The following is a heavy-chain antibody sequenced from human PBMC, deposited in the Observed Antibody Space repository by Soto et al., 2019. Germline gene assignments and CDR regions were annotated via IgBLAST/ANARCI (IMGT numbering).Heavy chain of an antibody. CDR2: IIPIFGKA. CDR3: ARQDTAMFVH. D-gene: IGHD5-18*01. Sequence: KNSCCAAGGSXSTNPCVWVGQPPGQGLEWMGGIIPIFGKANYEQKFQGRVTITADESTSTAYMELSSLRSEDTAVYYCARQDTAMFVHWGQGTLGTVSS. J-gene: IGHJ4*02. CDR1: GGSXSTNP. V-gene: IGHV1-69*01.